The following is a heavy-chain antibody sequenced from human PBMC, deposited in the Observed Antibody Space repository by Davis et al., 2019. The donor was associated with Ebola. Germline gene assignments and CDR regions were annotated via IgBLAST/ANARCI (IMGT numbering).Heavy chain of an antibody. CDR1: GGSFSGYY. J-gene: IGHJ5*02. V-gene: IGHV4-34*01. D-gene: IGHD4-17*01. Sequence: MPSETLSLTCAVYGGSFSGYYWSWIRQPPEKGLEWIGEINHSGSTNYNPSLKSRVTISVDTSKNQFSLKLSSVTAADTAVYYCARGRPSPGDYVSWFDPWGQGTLVTVSS. CDR2: INHSGST. CDR3: ARGRPSPGDYVSWFDP.